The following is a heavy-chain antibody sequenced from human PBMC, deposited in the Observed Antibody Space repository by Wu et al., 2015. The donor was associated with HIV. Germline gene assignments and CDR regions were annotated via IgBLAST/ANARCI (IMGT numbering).Heavy chain of an antibody. D-gene: IGHD3-22*01. CDR2: IIPIFGTA. CDR1: GGTFSSYA. Sequence: QVQLXQSGAEVKKPGSSVKVSCKASGGTFSSYAISWVRQAPGQGLEWMGRIIPIFGTANYAQKFQGRVTITADESTSTAYMELSSLRSEDTAVYYCARDGLGVTMIVVDAFDIWGQGTMVTVSS. CDR3: ARDGLGVTMIVVDAFDI. V-gene: IGHV1-69*13. J-gene: IGHJ3*02.